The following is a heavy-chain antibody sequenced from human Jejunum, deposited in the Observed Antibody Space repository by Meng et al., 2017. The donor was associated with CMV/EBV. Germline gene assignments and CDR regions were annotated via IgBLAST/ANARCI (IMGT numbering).Heavy chain of an antibody. CDR1: GGSISSYY. J-gene: IGHJ4*02. D-gene: IGHD3-3*01. CDR2: IHYSEST. CDR3: VRGVSPTEWPLEK. Sequence: VSGGSISSYYWSWVRQSPGKGLEWLGYIHYSESTKYHPSLESRVTMSLDRSRNQFSLRLSSVTAADTAVYFCVRGVSPTEWPLEKWGQGTLVTVSS. V-gene: IGHV4-59*01.